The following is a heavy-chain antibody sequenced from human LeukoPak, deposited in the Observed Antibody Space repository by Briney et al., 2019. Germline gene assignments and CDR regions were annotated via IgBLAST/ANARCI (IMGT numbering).Heavy chain of an antibody. V-gene: IGHV1-18*01. J-gene: IGHJ6*02. CDR3: ARGYSSSWYGSMGFYYYGMDV. CDR2: ISAYNGNT. D-gene: IGHD6-13*01. CDR1: GYTFTSYG. Sequence: ASVKVSCKASGYTFTSYGISWVRQAPGQGLEWMGWISAYNGNTNYAQKLQGRVTITADKSTSTAYMELSSLRSEDTAVYYCARGYSSSWYGSMGFYYYGMDVWGQGTTVTVSS.